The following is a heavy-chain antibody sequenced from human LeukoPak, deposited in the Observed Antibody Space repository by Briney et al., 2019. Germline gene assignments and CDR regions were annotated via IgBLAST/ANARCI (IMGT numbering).Heavy chain of an antibody. V-gene: IGHV4-59*12. Sequence: SETLSLTCTVSGGSISSYYWSWIRQPPGKGLEWIGYIYYSGSTNYNPSLKSRVTISVDTSKNQFSLKLSSVTAADTAVYYCARERADLLYYYYYGMDVWGQGTTVTVSS. J-gene: IGHJ6*02. CDR2: IYYSGST. CDR3: ARERADLLYYYYYGMDV. CDR1: GGSISSYY.